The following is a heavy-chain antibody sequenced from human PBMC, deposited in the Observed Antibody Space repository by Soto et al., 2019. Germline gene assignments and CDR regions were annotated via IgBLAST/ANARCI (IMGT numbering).Heavy chain of an antibody. Sequence: GGSLRLSCAASGFMFSNYWRSWVRQAPGKGLEWVATIKQDGSEKNYVDSVKGRFTISRDNAKNSLYLQMNSLRAEDTAVYYCARVFSGWTGFDYWGQGTLVTVSS. CDR1: GFMFSNYW. V-gene: IGHV3-7*03. J-gene: IGHJ4*02. D-gene: IGHD6-19*01. CDR2: IKQDGSEK. CDR3: ARVFSGWTGFDY.